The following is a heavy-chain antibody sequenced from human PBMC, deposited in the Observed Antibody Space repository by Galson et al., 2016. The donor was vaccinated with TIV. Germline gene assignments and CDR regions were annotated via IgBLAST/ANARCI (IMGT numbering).Heavy chain of an antibody. CDR1: GYTFTHYF. CDR3: ARDGGPGYCDSTSCYGYYCLAV. D-gene: IGHD2-2*03. V-gene: IGHV1-2*05. J-gene: IGHJ6*02. CDR2: TNPHSGGT. Sequence: SVKVSCKASGYTFTHYFVHWVRQAPGQGLEWMGRTNPHSGGTDYAPKFRGRVTMTQDTSISIAYMDLSGLTSDDTVVYYCARDGGPGYCDSTSCYGYYCLAVWGQGTTVTVSS.